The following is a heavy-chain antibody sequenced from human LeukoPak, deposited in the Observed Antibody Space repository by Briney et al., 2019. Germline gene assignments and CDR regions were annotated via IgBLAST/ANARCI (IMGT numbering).Heavy chain of an antibody. V-gene: IGHV3-23*01. CDR3: AKDRSNSGWYGRYYFDY. D-gene: IGHD6-19*01. J-gene: IGHJ4*02. Sequence: PRGSLRLSCAASGFTFNNYTMSWVRQAPGKGLEWVSAITGSGGSRYYADSVKGRFTISRDNSKNTLYLQINSLRAEDTAVYYCAKDRSNSGWYGRYYFDYWGQGTLVTVSS. CDR2: ITGSGGSR. CDR1: GFTFNNYT.